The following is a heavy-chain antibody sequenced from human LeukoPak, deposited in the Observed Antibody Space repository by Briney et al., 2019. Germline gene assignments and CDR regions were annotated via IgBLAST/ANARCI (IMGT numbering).Heavy chain of an antibody. CDR3: AKAGAGEAFDI. Sequence: PGGSLRLSCAASGFTSSSYGMHWVRQAPGKGLEWVAVISYDGSNKYYADSVKGRFTISRDNSKNTLYLQMNSLRAEDTAVYYCAKAGAGEAFDIWGQGTMVTVSS. V-gene: IGHV3-30*18. D-gene: IGHD3-10*01. CDR2: ISYDGSNK. J-gene: IGHJ3*02. CDR1: GFTSSSYG.